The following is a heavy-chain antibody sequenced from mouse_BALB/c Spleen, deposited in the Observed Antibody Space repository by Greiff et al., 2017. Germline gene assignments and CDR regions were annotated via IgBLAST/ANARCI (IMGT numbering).Heavy chain of an antibody. Sequence: EVKVVESGGGLVQPGGSMKLSCVASGFTFSNYWMNWVRQSPEKGLEWVAEIRLKSNNYATHYAESVKGRFTISRDDSKSSVYLQMNNLRAEDTGIYYCTRDYGGYYAMDYWGQGTSVTVSS. J-gene: IGHJ4*01. D-gene: IGHD1-1*02. V-gene: IGHV6-6*02. CDR1: GFTFSNYW. CDR2: IRLKSNNYAT. CDR3: TRDYGGYYAMDY.